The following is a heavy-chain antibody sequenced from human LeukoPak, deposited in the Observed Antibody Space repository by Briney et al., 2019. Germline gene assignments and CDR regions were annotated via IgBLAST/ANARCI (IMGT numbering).Heavy chain of an antibody. CDR2: IYYSGST. D-gene: IGHD6-6*01. CDR3: ARVPRDIAARRAPGDYYYYMDV. Sequence: SETLSLTCTVSGGSISSYYWSWIRQPPGKGLEWLGYIYYSGSTNYNPSLKSRVTISVDTSKNQFSLKLSSVTAADTAVYYCARVPRDIAARRAPGDYYYYMDVWGKGTTVTVSS. CDR1: GGSISSYY. V-gene: IGHV4-59*01. J-gene: IGHJ6*03.